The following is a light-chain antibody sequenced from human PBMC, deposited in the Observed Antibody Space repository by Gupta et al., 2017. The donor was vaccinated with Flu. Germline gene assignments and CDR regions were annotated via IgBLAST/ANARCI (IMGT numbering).Light chain of an antibody. V-gene: IGKV3-20*01. CDR2: DAS. J-gene: IGKJ1*01. CDR3: QQDGSSRT. Sequence: EIVLTQSPGTLSWSPGESATLSCRASQNVNNNYLAWYQQKPGQTPSLIIYDASRRATGIPDRFSGSGSGTDFTLSSSRREHEDFAVYYWQQDGSSRTFGQGTKVEIK. CDR1: QNVNNNY.